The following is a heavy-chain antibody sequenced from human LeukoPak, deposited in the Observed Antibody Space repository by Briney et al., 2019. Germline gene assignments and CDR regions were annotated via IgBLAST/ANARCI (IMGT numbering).Heavy chain of an antibody. CDR3: TTGITMIVVVVDY. CDR1: GFPFIEYS. D-gene: IGHD3-22*01. Sequence: PGGSLRLSCTASGFPFIEYSMNWVRQAPGKGLEWVGRIKSKTDGGTTDYAAPVKGRFTISRDDSKNTLYLQMNSLKTEDAAVYYCTTGITMIVVVVDYWGQGTLVTVSS. CDR2: IKSKTDGGTT. J-gene: IGHJ4*02. V-gene: IGHV3-15*01.